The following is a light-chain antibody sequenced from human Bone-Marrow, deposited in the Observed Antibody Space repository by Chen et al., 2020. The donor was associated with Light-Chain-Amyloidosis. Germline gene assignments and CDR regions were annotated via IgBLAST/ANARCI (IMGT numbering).Light chain of an antibody. CDR2: DDS. Sequence: SYVLTQPSSLSVSPGHTAPIACGGNNIGSTSVHWYQQTPGQAPLLVVYDDSDRPSGIPERLSGSNSGNTATLTISRVEAGDEADYYCQVWDRSSDRPVFGGGTKLTVL. V-gene: IGLV3-21*02. J-gene: IGLJ3*02. CDR1: NIGSTS. CDR3: QVWDRSSDRPV.